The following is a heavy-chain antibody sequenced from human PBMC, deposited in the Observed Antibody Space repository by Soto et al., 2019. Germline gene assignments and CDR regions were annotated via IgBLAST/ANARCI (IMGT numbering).Heavy chain of an antibody. CDR3: ASRRYCSGGSCYPDAFDI. J-gene: IGHJ3*02. CDR1: GYSFTSYW. CDR2: IYPGDSDT. D-gene: IGHD2-15*01. V-gene: IGHV5-51*01. Sequence: PGESLKISCKGSGYSFTSYWIGWVRQMPGKGLEWMGIIYPGDSDTRYSPSFQGQVTISADKSISTAYLQWSSLKASDTAMYYCASRRYCSGGSCYPDAFDIWGQGTMVTV.